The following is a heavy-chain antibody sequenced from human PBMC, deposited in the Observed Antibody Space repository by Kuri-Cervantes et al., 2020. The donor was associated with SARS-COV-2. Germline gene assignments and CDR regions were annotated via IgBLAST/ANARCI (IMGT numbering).Heavy chain of an antibody. D-gene: IGHD1-14*01. CDR2: INHSGST. CDR1: GGSFSGYY. V-gene: IGHV4-34*01. CDR3: ARKATSRTLYYYYMDV. J-gene: IGHJ6*03. Sequence: ESLKISCAVYGGSFSGYYWSWIRQPPGKGLEWIGEINHSGSTNYNPSLKSRVTISVDTSKNQFSLKLSSVTAADTAVYYCARKATSRTLYYYYMDVWGKGTTVTVSS.